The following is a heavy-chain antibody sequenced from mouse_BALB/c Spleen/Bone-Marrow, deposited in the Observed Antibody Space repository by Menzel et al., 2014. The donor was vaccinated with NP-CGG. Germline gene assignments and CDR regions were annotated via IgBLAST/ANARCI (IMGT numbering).Heavy chain of an antibody. CDR2: IYPGDGDT. J-gene: IGHJ4*01. CDR1: GYAFSNYW. V-gene: IGHV1-80*01. Sequence: LVESGAELVRPGSSVKISCKASGYAFSNYWMNWVKQRPGQGLEWIGQIYPGDGDTNYNGKFKGKATLTADKSSSTAYMQLSSLTSEDSAVYFCVRRDGSTYYYAMDYWGQGTSVTVSS. D-gene: IGHD1-1*01. CDR3: VRRDGSTYYYAMDY.